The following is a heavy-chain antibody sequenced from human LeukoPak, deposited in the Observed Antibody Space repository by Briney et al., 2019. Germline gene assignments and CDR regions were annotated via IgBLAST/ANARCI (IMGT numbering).Heavy chain of an antibody. CDR3: AKQIAVAYYFDY. Sequence: GGSLRLSCAASGSTFSSYAMSWVRQAPGKGLEWVSAISGSGGSTYYADSVKGRFTISRDNSKNTLYLQMNSLRAEDTAVYYCAKQIAVAYYFDYWGQGTLVTVSS. J-gene: IGHJ4*02. D-gene: IGHD6-19*01. CDR1: GSTFSSYA. CDR2: ISGSGGST. V-gene: IGHV3-23*01.